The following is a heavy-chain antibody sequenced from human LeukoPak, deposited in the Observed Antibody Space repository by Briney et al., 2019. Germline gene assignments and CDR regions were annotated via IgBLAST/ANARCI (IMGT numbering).Heavy chain of an antibody. CDR1: GGSFSGYF. Sequence: PSETLSLTCAVYGGSFSGYFWTWIRQPPGKGLEWIGEISHSGSTTYSPSLKSRVTLSLDTSQKQFSLKLTSLTVADTAVYYCASSSPSGYSSSWSPLRRWGQGTLVTVSS. CDR2: ISHSGST. D-gene: IGHD6-13*01. V-gene: IGHV4-34*01. CDR3: ASSSPSGYSSSWSPLRR. J-gene: IGHJ4*02.